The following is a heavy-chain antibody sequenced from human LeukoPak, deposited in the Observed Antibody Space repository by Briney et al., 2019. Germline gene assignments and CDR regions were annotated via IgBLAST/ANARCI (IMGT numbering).Heavy chain of an antibody. J-gene: IGHJ4*02. V-gene: IGHV4-39*01. CDR1: GGSISSSSYY. D-gene: IGHD6-13*01. Sequence: SETLSLTCTASGGSISSSSYYWGWIRQPPGKGLEWIGSIYYSGSTYYNPSLKSRVTISVDTSKNQFSLKLSSVTAADTAVYYCARIGLAAAGFSYFDYWGQGTLVTVSS. CDR2: IYYSGST. CDR3: ARIGLAAAGFSYFDY.